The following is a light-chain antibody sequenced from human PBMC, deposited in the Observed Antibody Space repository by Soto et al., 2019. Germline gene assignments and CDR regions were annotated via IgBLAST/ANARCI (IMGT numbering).Light chain of an antibody. Sequence: DSVMSQSTLSLPVTAGEPASISCRSSQILLHSNGHYYLDWYLQKPGQSPQLLIYLGSNRVSGVPERFSRSGSGADFTLQISRVEAEDVGLNYCMQALQTRKFGHGSKVDI. J-gene: IGKJ1*01. CDR2: LGS. CDR1: QILLHSNGHYY. V-gene: IGKV2-28*01. CDR3: MQALQTRK.